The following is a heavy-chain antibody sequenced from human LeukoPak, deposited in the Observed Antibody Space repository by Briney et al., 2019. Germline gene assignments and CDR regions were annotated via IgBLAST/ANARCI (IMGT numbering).Heavy chain of an antibody. J-gene: IGHJ3*02. CDR1: GGSISNENW. Sequence: SETLSLTCAVSGGSISNENWWGWVRQPPGKGLEWIGEIYHSGSTNYIPSLKSRITISVDKSKNQFSLTLSSVTAADTAVYYCARDANYHDSDAYYGALDIWGQGTLVTVSS. D-gene: IGHD3-16*01. CDR2: IYHSGST. V-gene: IGHV4-4*02. CDR3: ARDANYHDSDAYYGALDI.